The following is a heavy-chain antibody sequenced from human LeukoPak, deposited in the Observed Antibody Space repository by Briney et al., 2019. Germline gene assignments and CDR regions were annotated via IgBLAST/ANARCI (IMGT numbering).Heavy chain of an antibody. CDR3: ARDLAAGAFDI. Sequence: GGSLRLSCAASGFTFSSYSMNWVRQAPGKGLEWVSSISSSSSYIYYADSVKGRFTISRDNAKNSLYLQMNSLRAEDTAVYYCARDLAAGAFDIWGQGTMVTVSS. J-gene: IGHJ3*02. CDR2: ISSSSSYI. V-gene: IGHV3-21*01. CDR1: GFTFSSYS.